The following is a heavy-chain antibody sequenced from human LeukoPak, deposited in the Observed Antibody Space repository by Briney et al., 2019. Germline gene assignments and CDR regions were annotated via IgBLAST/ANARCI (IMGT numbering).Heavy chain of an antibody. D-gene: IGHD6-13*01. CDR1: GGSISSSSYY. CDR2: IYYSGST. J-gene: IGHJ5*02. Sequence: SETLSLTCTVPGGSISSSSYYWGWIRQPPGKGLEWIGSIYYSGSTYYNPSLKSRVTISVDTSKNQFSLKLSSVTAADTAVYYCARYPRDSSSWLYNWFDPWGQGTLVTVSS. V-gene: IGHV4-39*01. CDR3: ARYPRDSSSWLYNWFDP.